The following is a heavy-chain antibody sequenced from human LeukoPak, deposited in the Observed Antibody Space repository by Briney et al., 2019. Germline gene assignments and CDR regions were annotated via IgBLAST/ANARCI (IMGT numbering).Heavy chain of an antibody. V-gene: IGHV3-11*01. Sequence: PGGSLRLSCAASGFTFSDYYMSWIRQAPGKGLEWVSYISSSGSTIYYADSVKGRFTISRDNAKNSLYLQMNSLRVEDTALYHCARDLRPYSSSWYYFDYWGQGALVTVSS. J-gene: IGHJ4*02. CDR3: ARDLRPYSSSWYYFDY. D-gene: IGHD6-13*01. CDR1: GFTFSDYY. CDR2: ISSSGSTI.